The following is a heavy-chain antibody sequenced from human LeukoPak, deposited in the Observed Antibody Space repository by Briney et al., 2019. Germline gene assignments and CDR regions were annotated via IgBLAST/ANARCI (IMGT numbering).Heavy chain of an antibody. CDR2: INHSGST. D-gene: IGHD2-15*01. J-gene: IGHJ6*03. Sequence: SETLSLTCAVYGGSFSGYYWSWIRQPPGKGLEWIGEINHSGSTNYNPSLKSRVTISVDTSKNQFSLKLSSVTAVDTDEYERGTVRRAALPLNYYYYYYLDVWGKGTTVTVSS. V-gene: IGHV4-34*01. CDR3: GTVRRAALPLNYYYYYYLDV. CDR1: GGSFSGYY.